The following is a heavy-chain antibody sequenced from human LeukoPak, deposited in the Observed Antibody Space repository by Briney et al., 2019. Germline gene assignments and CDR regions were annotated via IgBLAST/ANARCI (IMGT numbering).Heavy chain of an antibody. Sequence: GGSLRLSCAASGFTFSSYGMHWVRQAPGKGLEWVAFIRYDGSNKYYADSVKGRFTISRDNSKNTLYLQMNSLRAEDTAVYYCANEESRVVIAKIPLVDYWGQGTLVTVSS. CDR2: IRYDGSNK. J-gene: IGHJ4*02. D-gene: IGHD2-21*01. CDR3: ANEESRVVIAKIPLVDY. V-gene: IGHV3-30*02. CDR1: GFTFSSYG.